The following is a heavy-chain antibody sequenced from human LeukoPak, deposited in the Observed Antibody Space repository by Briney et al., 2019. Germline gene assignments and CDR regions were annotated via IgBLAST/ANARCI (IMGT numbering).Heavy chain of an antibody. V-gene: IGHV4-34*01. D-gene: IGHD2-2*02. CDR2: INHSGST. CDR3: ARDSGGYCSSTSCYTGEYFDY. CDR1: GGSFSGYY. Sequence: SETLSLTCAVYGGSFSGYYWSWIRQPPGKGLEWIGEINHSGSTNYNPSLKSRVTISVDTSKNQFSLKLSSVTAADTAVYYCARDSGGYCSSTSCYTGEYFDYWGQGTLVTVSS. J-gene: IGHJ4*02.